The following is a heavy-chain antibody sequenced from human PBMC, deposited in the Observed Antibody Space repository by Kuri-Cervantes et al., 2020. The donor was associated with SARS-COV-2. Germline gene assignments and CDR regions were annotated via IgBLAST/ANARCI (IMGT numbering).Heavy chain of an antibody. CDR1: GVSFDYRF. D-gene: IGHD5-18*01. V-gene: IGHV1-45*02. CDR2: ITPFNGDN. J-gene: IGHJ3*02. Sequence: SVKVSCKASGVSFDYRFLHWVRQAPGQALEWMGWITPFNGDNNYAQRFQDGVTITRDRSMSTAYMELSSLRFEDTAMYYCARSGPGAIYREDGAFDIWGQGTMVTVSS. CDR3: ARSGPGAIYREDGAFDI.